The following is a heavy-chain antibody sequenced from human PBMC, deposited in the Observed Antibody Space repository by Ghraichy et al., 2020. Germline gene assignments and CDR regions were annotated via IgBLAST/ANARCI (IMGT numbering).Heavy chain of an antibody. V-gene: IGHV4-59*01. CDR2: IYHCGST. J-gene: IGHJ4*02. CDR3: ARDYYDSSGFDY. Sequence: SETLSLTCTVSGGSIRSYYWHWIRQPPGKGLEWIGYIYHCGSTNYNPSLKSRVTISVDTSKNQFSLKLSSVTAADTAVYYCARDYYDSSGFDYWGQGTLVTVSS. D-gene: IGHD3-22*01. CDR1: GGSIRSYY.